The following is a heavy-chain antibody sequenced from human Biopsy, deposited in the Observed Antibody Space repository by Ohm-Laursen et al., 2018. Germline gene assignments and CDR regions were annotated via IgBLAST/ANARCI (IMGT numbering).Heavy chain of an antibody. CDR3: ARTPGKAVAGRFLDL. V-gene: IGHV4-4*07. CDR2: IYSSGGS. D-gene: IGHD6-19*01. J-gene: IGHJ2*01. Sequence: SQTLSLTCSVSGGSTNDYFWSWIRQPAGETLEWIGRIYSSGGSRYNPSLRSRISMSMYTSNNQFLLTLTSVTAADTSVYYCARTPGKAVAGRFLDLWGRGTLAVVSS. CDR1: GGSTNDYF.